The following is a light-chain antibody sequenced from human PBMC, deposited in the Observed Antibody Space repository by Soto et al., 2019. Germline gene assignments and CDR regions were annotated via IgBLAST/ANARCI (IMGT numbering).Light chain of an antibody. CDR2: GAS. V-gene: IGKV3-20*01. Sequence: EIVLTQSPGTLSLSPGERATLSCRASQSLRSSSLAWYQQKPGQAPRLLIYGASRRATGIPDRFSASGSGTDFTLTISRLEPEDFAVYICQQYGKSPLTFGGGTKVDIK. J-gene: IGKJ4*01. CDR3: QQYGKSPLT. CDR1: QSLRSSS.